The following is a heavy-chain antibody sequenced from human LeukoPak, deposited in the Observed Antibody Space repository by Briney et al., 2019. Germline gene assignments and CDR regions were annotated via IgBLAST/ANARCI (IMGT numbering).Heavy chain of an antibody. V-gene: IGHV4-31*03. CDR1: GGSISSGGYY. Sequence: SETLSLTCTVSGGSISSGGYYWSWIRQHPGKGLEWIGYIYYSGSTYYNPSLKSRVAISVDTSKNQFSLKLSSVTAADTAVYYCARGEYSSSSRVWYYYGMDVWGQGTTVTVSS. CDR2: IYYSGST. J-gene: IGHJ6*02. CDR3: ARGEYSSSSRVWYYYGMDV. D-gene: IGHD6-6*01.